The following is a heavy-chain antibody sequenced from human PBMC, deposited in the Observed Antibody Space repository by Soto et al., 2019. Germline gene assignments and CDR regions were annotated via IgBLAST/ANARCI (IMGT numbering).Heavy chain of an antibody. CDR3: AHFGLSGSYYRAKNFDY. D-gene: IGHD1-26*01. V-gene: IGHV1-69*13. J-gene: IGHJ4*02. CDR2: IIPIFGTA. CDR1: GGTVSSYA. Sequence: ASVKIACTASGGTVSSYAISWVRQAPGQGLEWMGGIIPIFGTANYAQKFQGRVTITADESTSTAYMELSSLRSEDTAVYYCAHFGLSGSYYRAKNFDYWGQGTLVTVSS.